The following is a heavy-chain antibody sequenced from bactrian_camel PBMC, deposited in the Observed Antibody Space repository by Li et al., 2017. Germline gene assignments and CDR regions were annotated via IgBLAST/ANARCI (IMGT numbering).Heavy chain of an antibody. Sequence: QVQLVESGGGSVQTGGSLRLSCKPSFFILDDFDMMWYRQTPGNECEGVAAIFVADNSTYYADSVKGRFTISRDNAKNTAYLEMNSLEPEDTAMYYCAAGRAGCPIPPATTYDYFAQGNGLLGPRHPGHRL. J-gene: IGHJ7*01. V-gene: IGHV3S63*01. CDR2: IFVADNST. D-gene: IGHD3*01. CDR1: FFILDDFD.